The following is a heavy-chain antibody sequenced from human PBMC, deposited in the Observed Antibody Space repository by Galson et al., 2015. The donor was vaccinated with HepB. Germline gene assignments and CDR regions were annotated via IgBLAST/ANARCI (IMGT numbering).Heavy chain of an antibody. CDR1: GFTFSSYG. Sequence: SLRLSCAASGFTFSSYGMHWVRQAPGKGLEWVAVIWYDGSNKYYADSVKGRFTISRDNSKNTLYLQMNSLRAEDTAVYYCARDPPKDAFDIWGQGTMVTVSS. V-gene: IGHV3-33*01. CDR3: ARDPPKDAFDI. CDR2: IWYDGSNK. J-gene: IGHJ3*02.